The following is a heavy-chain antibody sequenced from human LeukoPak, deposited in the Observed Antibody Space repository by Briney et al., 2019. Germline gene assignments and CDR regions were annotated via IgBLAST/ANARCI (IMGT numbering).Heavy chain of an antibody. V-gene: IGHV1-8*01. CDR2: MNPNSGNT. CDR1: GYTFTSYY. CDR3: ARAANWHDDDWFDP. D-gene: IGHD1-1*01. J-gene: IGHJ5*02. Sequence: GASVKVSCKASGYTFTSYYINWVRQATGQGPEWMGWMNPNSGNTDYAQRFQGRVTMTRNTSISTAYTELSSLRSEDTAVYYCARAANWHDDDWFDPWGQGTLVTVSS.